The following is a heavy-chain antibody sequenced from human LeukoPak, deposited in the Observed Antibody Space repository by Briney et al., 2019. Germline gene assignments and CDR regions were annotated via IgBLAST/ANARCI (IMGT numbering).Heavy chain of an antibody. D-gene: IGHD1-26*01. J-gene: IGHJ3*02. Sequence: ASVKVSCKASGYTFTSYGISWVRQAPGQGLEWMGWISAYNGNTNYAQKLQGRVTMTTDTSTSTAYMELRSLRSDDTAAYYCARDLGSGSYHAFDIWGQGTMVTVSS. CDR1: GYTFTSYG. CDR2: ISAYNGNT. V-gene: IGHV1-18*01. CDR3: ARDLGSGSYHAFDI.